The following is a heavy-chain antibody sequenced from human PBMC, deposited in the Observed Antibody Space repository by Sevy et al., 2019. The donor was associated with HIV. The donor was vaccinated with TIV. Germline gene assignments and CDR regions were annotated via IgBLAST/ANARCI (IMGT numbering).Heavy chain of an antibody. CDR2: ILSDGNTK. CDR3: ASEDGLGSSSKTFDY. CDR1: GFTFSGYG. J-gene: IGHJ4*02. V-gene: IGHV3-30*03. D-gene: IGHD3-10*01. Sequence: GESLKISCVASGFTFSGYGMHWFRQAPGKGLEWVAFILSDGNTKHYIDSVKGRFTISRDNSKNTLYLQMNRLRSDDTALYYCASEDGLGSSSKTFDYWGQRTLVTVSS.